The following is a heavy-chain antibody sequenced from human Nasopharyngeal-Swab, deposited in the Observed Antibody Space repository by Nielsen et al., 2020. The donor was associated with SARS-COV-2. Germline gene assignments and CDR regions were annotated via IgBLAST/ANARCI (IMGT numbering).Heavy chain of an antibody. J-gene: IGHJ4*02. D-gene: IGHD3-10*01. Sequence: GESLKISCSASGFTFSSYAMHWVRQAPGKRLEYVSAISSNGGSTYYADSVKGRFTISRDNSKNTLYLQMSSLRAEDTAVYYCGAYYYGSGTDFDYWGQGTLVTVSS. CDR1: GFTFSSYA. CDR3: GAYYYGSGTDFDY. V-gene: IGHV3-64D*06. CDR2: ISSNGGST.